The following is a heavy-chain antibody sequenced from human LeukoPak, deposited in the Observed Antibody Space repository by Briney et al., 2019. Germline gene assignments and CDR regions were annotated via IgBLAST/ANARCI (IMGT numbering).Heavy chain of an antibody. D-gene: IGHD3-9*01. CDR2: IRYDGRNK. CDR1: GFTFSSYA. Sequence: PGGSLRLSCAASGFTFSSYAMHWVRQAPGKGLEWVAFIRYDGRNKYYADSVKGRFTISRDNSKNTLYLQMNSLRAEDTAVYYCAKEGALRYFDWLLGYYYYGMDVWGQGTTVTVSS. V-gene: IGHV3-30*02. J-gene: IGHJ6*02. CDR3: AKEGALRYFDWLLGYYYYGMDV.